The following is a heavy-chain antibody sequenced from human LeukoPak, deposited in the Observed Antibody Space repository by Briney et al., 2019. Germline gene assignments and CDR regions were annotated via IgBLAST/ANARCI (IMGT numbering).Heavy chain of an antibody. D-gene: IGHD3-16*01. J-gene: IGHJ4*02. CDR1: GFTFSSYA. Sequence: PGGSLRLSCAVSGFTFSSYAMSWVRQAPGKGLEWVSAISGSGGSTYYADSVKGRFTISRDNSKNTLYLQMNSLRAEDTAVYYCARDPGGDDYFDYWGQGTLVTVSS. CDR2: ISGSGGST. CDR3: ARDPGGDDYFDY. V-gene: IGHV3-23*01.